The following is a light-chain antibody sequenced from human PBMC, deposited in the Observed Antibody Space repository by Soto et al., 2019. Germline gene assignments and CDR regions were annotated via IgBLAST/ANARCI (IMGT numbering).Light chain of an antibody. CDR2: GAS. Sequence: EIVLTQSPGTRSLSPGERATLSCRASQSVSSSYLAWYQQKPGQAPRLLIYGASSRATGIPDRFSGSGSGTDFSLTISRLEPEDFAVYYCQQYGSSPLTFGGGPKVDIK. V-gene: IGKV3-20*01. CDR3: QQYGSSPLT. CDR1: QSVSSSY. J-gene: IGKJ4*01.